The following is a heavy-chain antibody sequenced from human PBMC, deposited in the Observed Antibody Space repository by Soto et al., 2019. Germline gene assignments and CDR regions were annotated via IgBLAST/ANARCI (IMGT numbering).Heavy chain of an antibody. CDR1: GYRFTNYW. D-gene: IGHD4-17*01. CDR3: ARHPDGDYDAMYV. J-gene: IGHJ6*02. Sequence: GESLKISCKASGYRFTNYWIGWVRQMPGKGLEWMGIIYPGDSDTRYSPSFQGQVTISADKSIGTAYLQWSSLKASDTAMYYCARHPDGDYDAMYVWGQGTPVTVSS. V-gene: IGHV5-51*01. CDR2: IYPGDSDT.